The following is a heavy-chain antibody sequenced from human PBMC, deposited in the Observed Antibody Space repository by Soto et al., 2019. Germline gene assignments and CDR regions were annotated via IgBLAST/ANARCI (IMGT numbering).Heavy chain of an antibody. J-gene: IGHJ6*02. CDR2: IKSKTDGGTT. D-gene: IGHD3-3*01. CDR3: TTVYRFWSGYSGPYYYYGMDV. CDR1: GFTFSKAW. V-gene: IGHV3-15*01. Sequence: GGSLRLSCAASGFTFSKAWMSWVRQAPGKGLEWVGCIKSKTDGGTTDYAAPVKGRITISRDDSKNTLYLQMNSLKTEDTAVYDCTTVYRFWSGYSGPYYYYGMDVWGQGTTVTVSS.